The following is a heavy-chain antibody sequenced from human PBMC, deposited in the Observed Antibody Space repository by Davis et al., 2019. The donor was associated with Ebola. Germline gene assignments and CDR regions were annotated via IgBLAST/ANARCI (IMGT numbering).Heavy chain of an antibody. Sequence: ASVKVSCKASGYTVTGYYLHWVRQAPEQGLEWMGWINPNSGGTNYAQKFQGRVTMTRDTSISTAYMELSRLRSDDTAVYYCARGATVTTGHDAFDIWGQGTMVTVSS. CDR2: INPNSGGT. J-gene: IGHJ3*02. D-gene: IGHD4-17*01. CDR3: ARGATVTTGHDAFDI. V-gene: IGHV1-2*02. CDR1: GYTVTGYY.